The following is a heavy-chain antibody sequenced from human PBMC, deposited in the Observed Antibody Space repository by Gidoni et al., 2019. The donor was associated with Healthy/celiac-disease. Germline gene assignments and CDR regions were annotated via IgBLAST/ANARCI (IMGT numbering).Heavy chain of an antibody. Sequence: QLQLQESGPGLVKPSETLSLTCTVSGGSISSSCYSWAWTRQPPGKGLEWIGSIYYSGSTYYNPSLKSRVTISVDTSKNQFSLKLSSVTAADTAVYYCARQTTNYDYIWGSYRNEYFQHWGQGTLVTVSS. J-gene: IGHJ1*01. V-gene: IGHV4-39*01. CDR3: ARQTTNYDYIWGSYRNEYFQH. CDR2: IYYSGST. D-gene: IGHD3-16*02. CDR1: GGSISSSCYS.